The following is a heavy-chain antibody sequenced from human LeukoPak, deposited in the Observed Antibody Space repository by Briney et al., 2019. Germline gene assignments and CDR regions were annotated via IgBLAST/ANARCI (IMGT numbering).Heavy chain of an antibody. CDR3: ARPHLVGGYTGYDC. V-gene: IGHV4-39*01. CDR1: GGSIGSSRYY. CDR2: IFYGGST. D-gene: IGHD1-26*01. Sequence: PSETLSLTCTVSGGSIGSSRYYWGWLRQPPGKGLEWIGSIFYGGSTSYNPSLESRVTISVDTSKNQFSLRLTSVTAADTAVYYCARPHLVGGYTGYDCWGQGTLVTVSS. J-gene: IGHJ4*02.